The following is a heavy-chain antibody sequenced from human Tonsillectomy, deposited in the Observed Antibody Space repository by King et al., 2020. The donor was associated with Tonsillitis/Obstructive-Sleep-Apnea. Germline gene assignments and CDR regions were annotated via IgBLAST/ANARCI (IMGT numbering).Heavy chain of an antibody. CDR2: MYSGGRA. J-gene: IGHJ3*01. CDR3: AREESVDDAFDV. Sequence: VQLVESGGGLIQPGGSLRLSCAAAGFAVSSNDMTWVRQAPGKGLEWVSLMYSGGRAYYADSVKGRFTISRDNSKNTLYLQMNSLRAEDTAVYFCAREESVDDAFDVWGQGTMVTVSS. CDR1: GFAVSSND. V-gene: IGHV3-53*01. D-gene: IGHD2-15*01.